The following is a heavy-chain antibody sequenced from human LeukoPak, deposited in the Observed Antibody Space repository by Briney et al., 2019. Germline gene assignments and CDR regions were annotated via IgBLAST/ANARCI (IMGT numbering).Heavy chain of an antibody. CDR3: ARGLSSSWYGTGYYFDY. CDR2: INHSGST. Sequence: SETLSLTCAVYAGSFSGYYWSWIRQPPGKGLEWIGEINHSGSTNYNPSLKSRVTISVDTSKNQFSLKLSSVTAADTAVYYCARGLSSSWYGTGYYFDYWGQGTLITVSS. CDR1: AGSFSGYY. D-gene: IGHD6-13*01. V-gene: IGHV4-34*01. J-gene: IGHJ4*02.